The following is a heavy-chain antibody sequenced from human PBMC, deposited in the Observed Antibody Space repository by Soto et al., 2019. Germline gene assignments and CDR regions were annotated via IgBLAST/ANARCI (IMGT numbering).Heavy chain of an antibody. D-gene: IGHD6-13*01. CDR2: INAGNGNT. CDR3: ARVSMLAAAGRYNY. CDR1: GYTFTSYA. V-gene: IGHV1-3*01. Sequence: QVQLVQSGAEVKKPGASVKVSCKASGYTFTSYAMHWVRQAPGQRLEWMGWINAGNGNTKYSQKFQGRVTITGATSASTAYTELNSLRSEDTAVYDCARVSMLAAAGRYNYWGQGTLVTVSS. J-gene: IGHJ4*02.